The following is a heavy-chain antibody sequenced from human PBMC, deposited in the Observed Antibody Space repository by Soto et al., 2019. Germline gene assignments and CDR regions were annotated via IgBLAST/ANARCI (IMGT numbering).Heavy chain of an antibody. Sequence: EVQLVESGGGLVQPGGSLKLSCAASGFTFSGSAIHWVRQASGKGLEWVGHIRSKPNNYARAYAASVKGRFTISRDDSKNTAYLQMNSLKTEDTAVYYCTRHGRDRDGYNYGLNYWGQGTLVPVSS. CDR1: GFTFSGSA. J-gene: IGHJ4*02. CDR2: IRSKPNNYAR. D-gene: IGHD5-12*01. CDR3: TRHGRDRDGYNYGLNY. V-gene: IGHV3-73*02.